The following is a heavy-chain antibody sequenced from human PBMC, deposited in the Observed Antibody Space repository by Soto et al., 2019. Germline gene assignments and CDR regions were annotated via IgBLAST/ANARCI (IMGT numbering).Heavy chain of an antibody. CDR3: ARGDRLLTLYDI. CDR2: LYPTGST. Sequence: SETLCLTTPVSDGSFNSRSAYWSWLQQPPGTALEWIGCLYPTGSTGYSPSLPSRVTISMDTSKNQFSLKLTSVTAADTAVYFCARGDRLLTLYDIWGQGTQVTVST. J-gene: IGHJ4*02. V-gene: IGHV4-61*01. D-gene: IGHD3-16*01. CDR1: DGSFNSRSAY.